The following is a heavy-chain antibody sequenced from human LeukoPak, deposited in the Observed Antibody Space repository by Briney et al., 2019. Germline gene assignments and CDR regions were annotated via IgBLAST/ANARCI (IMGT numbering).Heavy chain of an antibody. CDR3: ARENSGSYREFDY. CDR2: IYTSGST. D-gene: IGHD1-26*01. J-gene: IGHJ4*02. CDR1: GGSISSYY. V-gene: IGHV4-4*07. Sequence: PLETLSLTCTVSGGSISSYYWSWIRQPAGKGLEWIGRIYTSGSTNYNASLKSRVSMSVDTSKNQFSLKLSSVTAADTVVFYCARENSGSYREFDYWGQGTLVTVS.